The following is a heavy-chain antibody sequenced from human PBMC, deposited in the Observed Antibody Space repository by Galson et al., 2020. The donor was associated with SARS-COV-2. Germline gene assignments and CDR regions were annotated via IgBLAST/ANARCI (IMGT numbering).Heavy chain of an antibody. CDR3: AKLAEGRRSSEDY. CDR2: IYYSGST. CDR1: RGSISTYY. J-gene: IGHJ4*02. D-gene: IGHD1-26*01. V-gene: IGHV4-59*08. Sequence: ETSETLSLTCTITRGSISTYYWSWIRQPPGKGLEWIGRIYYSGSTNYNPSLKSQVTISLDTPNNQFSLKLNSVTAADTAVYYCAKLAEGRRSSEDYWGQGTLVTVSS.